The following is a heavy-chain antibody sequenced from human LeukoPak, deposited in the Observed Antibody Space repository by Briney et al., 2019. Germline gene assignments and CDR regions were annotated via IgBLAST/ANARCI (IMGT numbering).Heavy chain of an antibody. CDR3: TTEGSYCSSTSCYV. V-gene: IGHV3-15*01. J-gene: IGHJ4*02. CDR2: IKSKTDGGTT. Sequence: GGSLRLSCAASGFTFSKAWMNWVRRAPGKGLEWVGRIKSKTDGGTTDYAAPVKGRFTISRDDSKNTLYLQMNSLKTEDTAVYYCTTEGSYCSSTSCYVWGQGTLVTVSS. CDR1: GFTFSKAW. D-gene: IGHD2-2*01.